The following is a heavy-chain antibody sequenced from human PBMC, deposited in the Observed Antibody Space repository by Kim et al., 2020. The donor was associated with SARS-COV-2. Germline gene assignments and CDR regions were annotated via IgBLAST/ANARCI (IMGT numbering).Heavy chain of an antibody. CDR3: ATGPAVAGTLSHYYYYYGMDV. D-gene: IGHD6-19*01. V-gene: IGHV1-24*01. J-gene: IGHJ6*02. CDR2: FDPEDGET. CDR1: GYTLTELS. Sequence: ASVKVSCKVSGYTLTELSMHWVRQAPGKGLEWMGGFDPEDGETIYAQKFQGRVTMTEDTSTDTAYMELSSLRSEDTAVYYCATGPAVAGTLSHYYYYYGMDVWGQGTTVTVSS.